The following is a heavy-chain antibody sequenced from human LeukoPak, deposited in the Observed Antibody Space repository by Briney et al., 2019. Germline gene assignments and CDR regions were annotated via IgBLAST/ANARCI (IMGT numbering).Heavy chain of an antibody. CDR1: GGSFSGYY. Sequence: SETLSLTCAVYGGSFSGYYWSWNRQPPGKGLEWIGEINHSGSTNYNPSLKSRVTISVDTSKNQFSLKLSSVTAADTAVYYCARVVVVVAASYYYYYYMDVWGKGTTVTVSS. CDR2: INHSGST. V-gene: IGHV4-34*01. J-gene: IGHJ6*03. D-gene: IGHD2-15*01. CDR3: ARVVVVVAASYYYYYYMDV.